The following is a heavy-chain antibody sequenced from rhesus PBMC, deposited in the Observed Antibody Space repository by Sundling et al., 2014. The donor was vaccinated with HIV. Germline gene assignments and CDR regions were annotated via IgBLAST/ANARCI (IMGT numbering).Heavy chain of an antibody. CDR1: GGSISGYYF. D-gene: IGHD4-29*01. Sequence: QVKLQQWGEGLVKPSETLSLTCAVYGGSISGYYFWSWIRQTPGTGLEWIGYISYSGTTSYNPSLKSRVTVSIDSSKNQFSLNLNSVTTADTAVYYCARDLHGTTDYWGQGVLVTVSS. V-gene: IGHV4-73*01. CDR2: ISYSGTT. CDR3: ARDLHGTTDY. J-gene: IGHJ4*01.